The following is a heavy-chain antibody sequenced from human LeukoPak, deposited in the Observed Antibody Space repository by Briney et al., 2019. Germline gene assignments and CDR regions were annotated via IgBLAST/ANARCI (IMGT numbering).Heavy chain of an antibody. CDR2: ISSSSSYI. CDR1: GFTFSSYS. J-gene: IGHJ4*02. D-gene: IGHD1-1*01. V-gene: IGHV3-21*01. Sequence: GGSLRLSCAASGFTFSSYSMNWVRQAPGKGLEWVSSISSSSSYIYYADSVKGRFTISRDNAKNSLYLQMNSPRAEDTAVYYCATTRAIRGYNLDYWGQGTLVTVSS. CDR3: ATTRAIRGYNLDY.